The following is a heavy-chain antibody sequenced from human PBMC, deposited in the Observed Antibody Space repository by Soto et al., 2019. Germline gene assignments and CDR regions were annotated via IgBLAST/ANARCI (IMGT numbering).Heavy chain of an antibody. D-gene: IGHD2-21*01. J-gene: IGHJ6*02. CDR3: ARPRRATSGFAYFHAMDV. CDR2: IYPEDSDT. CDR1: GYIFSYYW. V-gene: IGHV5-51*01. Sequence: GESLKISCQASGYIFSYYWIAWVRQTPGRGLEWLGIIYPEDSDTKYSPSFQGRVTMSVDKSINTAYLQWTSLKASDTAIYYCARPRRATSGFAYFHAMDVWGPGTTVTVSS.